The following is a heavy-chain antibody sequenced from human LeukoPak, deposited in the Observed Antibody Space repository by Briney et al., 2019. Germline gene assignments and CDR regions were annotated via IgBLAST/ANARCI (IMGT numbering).Heavy chain of an antibody. V-gene: IGHV3-21*01. CDR1: GFTFSSYS. CDR2: ISGSNSYI. D-gene: IGHD1-1*01. Sequence: PGGSLRLSCVASGFTFSSYSMNWIRQAPGKGLEWVSSISGSNSYIFYADSVKGRFTVSRDNAKDSLYLQMNSLRAEDTAVYYCARALTTLTYEGYWGQGTLVTVSS. J-gene: IGHJ4*02. CDR3: ARALTTLTYEGY.